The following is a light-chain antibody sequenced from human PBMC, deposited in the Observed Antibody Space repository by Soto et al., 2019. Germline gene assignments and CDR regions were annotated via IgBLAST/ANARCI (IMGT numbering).Light chain of an antibody. CDR1: RGVTTTY. CDR2: GAS. V-gene: IGKV3-20*01. CDR3: QQYGGSPLFT. J-gene: IGKJ3*01. Sequence: EIVLTQSPATLSLSPGERATLSCRASRGVTTTYLAWYQHKPGQAPGLLIYGASNRATGIPDRFSGSGSGTDFTLTISRLEPEDFAVYFCQQYGGSPLFTFGPGTKVDFK.